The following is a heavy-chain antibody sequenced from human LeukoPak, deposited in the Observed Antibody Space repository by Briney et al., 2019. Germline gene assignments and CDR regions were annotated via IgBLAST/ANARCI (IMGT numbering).Heavy chain of an antibody. CDR2: ISSSGSTI. Sequence: GGSLRLSCAASGFTFSDYYMSWIRQAPGKGLEWVSYISSSGSTIYYADSVKGRFTISRDNAKNSLYLQMSSLRDEDTATYYCTKDRNDLSSGYYQGGEFDSWGQGTLGIVSS. J-gene: IGHJ4*02. CDR1: GFTFSDYY. D-gene: IGHD3-3*01. V-gene: IGHV3-11*04. CDR3: TKDRNDLSSGYYQGGEFDS.